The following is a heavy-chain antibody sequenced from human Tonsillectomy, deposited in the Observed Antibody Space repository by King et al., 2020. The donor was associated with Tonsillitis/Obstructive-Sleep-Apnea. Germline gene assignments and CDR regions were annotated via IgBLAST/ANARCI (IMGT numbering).Heavy chain of an antibody. Sequence: VQLVESGGGLVQPGGSLRLSCAASGFTFSSYWMHWVRQAPGKGLVWVSRIDSDGSSTSYADSVKGRFTISRDNAKNTLYLQMNSLRAEDTAVYYCARVGSSQFLWFGELSAGYFDYWGQGTLVTVSS. CDR1: GFTFSSYW. D-gene: IGHD3-10*01. J-gene: IGHJ4*02. CDR2: IDSDGSST. V-gene: IGHV3-74*01. CDR3: ARVGSSQFLWFGELSAGYFDY.